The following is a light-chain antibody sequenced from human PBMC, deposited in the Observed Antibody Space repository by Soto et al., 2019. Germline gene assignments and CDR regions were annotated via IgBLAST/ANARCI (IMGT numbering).Light chain of an antibody. Sequence: EIVLTQSPATLSLSPGERATLSCRASQSVSTYLAWYQQRPGQAPRLLIYDASYRATDIPPRFSGSGSGTDFTLTISSLEPEDVATYYCQYLNSFPLTFGGGTKVEIK. V-gene: IGKV3-11*01. J-gene: IGKJ4*01. CDR2: DAS. CDR3: QYLNSFPLT. CDR1: QSVSTY.